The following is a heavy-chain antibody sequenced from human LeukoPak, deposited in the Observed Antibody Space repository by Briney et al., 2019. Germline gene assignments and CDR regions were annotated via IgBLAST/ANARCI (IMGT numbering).Heavy chain of an antibody. CDR3: ARDPRYCSSTSCYPEGWFDP. D-gene: IGHD2-2*01. Sequence: PGGSLRLSCAASGFTFSSYSMNWVRQAPGKGLEWVSCISSSSSYIYYADSVKGRFTISRDNAKNSLYLQMNSLRAEDTAVYYCARDPRYCSSTSCYPEGWFDPWGQGTLVTVSS. V-gene: IGHV3-21*01. CDR2: ISSSSSYI. CDR1: GFTFSSYS. J-gene: IGHJ5*02.